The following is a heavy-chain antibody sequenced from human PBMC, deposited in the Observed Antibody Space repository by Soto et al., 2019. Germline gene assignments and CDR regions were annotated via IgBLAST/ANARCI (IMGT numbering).Heavy chain of an antibody. CDR1: GFTFSSYG. CDR2: IWYDGSNK. Sequence: GGSLRLSCAASGFTFSSYGMHWVRQAPGKGLEWVAVIWYDGSNKYYADSVKGRFTISRDNSKNTLYMQMKSLRVEDTAVYYCARDEDVNLVGATIGHRYWGQGTLATV. D-gene: IGHD1-26*01. J-gene: IGHJ4*02. CDR3: ARDEDVNLVGATIGHRY. V-gene: IGHV3-33*01.